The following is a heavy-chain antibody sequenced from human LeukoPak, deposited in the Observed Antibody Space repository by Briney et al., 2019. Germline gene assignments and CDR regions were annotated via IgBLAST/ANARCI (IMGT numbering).Heavy chain of an antibody. V-gene: IGHV4-31*02. CDR2: IYYSGST. J-gene: IGHJ3*02. CDR1: GGSISSGGYY. Sequence: SETLSLTCTVSGGSISSGGYYWSWIRQHPGKGLEWIGYIYYSGSTYYNPSLKSRVTISVDTCKNQFSLKLSSVTAADTAVYYCARESDYGDYMLGTSDAFDIWGQGTMVTVSS. D-gene: IGHD4-17*01. CDR3: ARESDYGDYMLGTSDAFDI.